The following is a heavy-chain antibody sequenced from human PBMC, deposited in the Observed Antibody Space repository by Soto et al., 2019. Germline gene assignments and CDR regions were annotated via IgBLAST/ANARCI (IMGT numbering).Heavy chain of an antibody. V-gene: IGHV4-30-4*01. Sequence: LSXTCTVSGGSISSCDYYWSWIRQPPGKGLEWIGYIYYSGSTYYNPSLKSRVTISVDTSKNQFSLKLSSVTAADTAVYYCARAYYYDSSGYYPPYFDYWGQGPLVTVSS. CDR3: ARAYYYDSSGYYPPYFDY. CDR2: IYYSGST. D-gene: IGHD3-22*01. CDR1: GGSISSCDYY. J-gene: IGHJ4*02.